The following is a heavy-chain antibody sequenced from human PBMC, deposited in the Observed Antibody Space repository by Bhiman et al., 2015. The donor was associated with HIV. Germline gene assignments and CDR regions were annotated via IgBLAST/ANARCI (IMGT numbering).Heavy chain of an antibody. Sequence: VQLVESGGGVVQPGRSLRLSCAASGFTFSSYGMHWVRQAPGKGLEWVAVIWYDGSNKYYADSVKGRFTISRDNSKNTLYLQMNSLRAEDTAVYYCAIEYSTFWFDPWGQGTLVTVSS. D-gene: IGHD1-26*01. CDR1: GFTFSSYG. J-gene: IGHJ5*02. CDR2: IWYDGSNK. V-gene: IGHV3-33*01. CDR3: AIEYSTFWFDP.